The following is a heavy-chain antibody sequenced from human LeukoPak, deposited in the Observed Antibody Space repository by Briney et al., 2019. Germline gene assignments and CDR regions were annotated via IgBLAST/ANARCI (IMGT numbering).Heavy chain of an antibody. CDR2: IIPIFGTA. Sequence: SVKVSCKASGGTFSSYAISWVRQAPGQGLEWMGGIIPIFGTANYAQKFQGRVTITADKSTSTAYMELSSLRSEDTAVYYCARVRDGYSHDAFDIWGQGTMVTVSS. D-gene: IGHD5-24*01. CDR3: ARVRDGYSHDAFDI. CDR1: GGTFSSYA. J-gene: IGHJ3*02. V-gene: IGHV1-69*06.